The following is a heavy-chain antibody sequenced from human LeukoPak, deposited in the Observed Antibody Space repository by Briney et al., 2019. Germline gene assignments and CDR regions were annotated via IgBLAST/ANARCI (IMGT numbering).Heavy chain of an antibody. CDR1: GFTVITND. D-gene: IGHD1-14*01. J-gene: IGHJ4*02. V-gene: IGHV3-53*01. CDR3: ARGVEPLAANTLAY. CDR2: LYSDGNT. Sequence: GSLRLSCAASGFTVITNDMTWVRQAPGKGLEWVSVLYSDGNTKYADSVQGRFTIPRDNSKNTLYLEMNSLSPDDTAVYYCARGVEPLAANTLAYWGQGTLVTVSS.